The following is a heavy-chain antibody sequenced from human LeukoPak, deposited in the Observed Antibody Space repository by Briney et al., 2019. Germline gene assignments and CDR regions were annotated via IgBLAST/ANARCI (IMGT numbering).Heavy chain of an antibody. J-gene: IGHJ4*02. D-gene: IGHD5-18*01. CDR3: ARGQYSYGYYY. Sequence: SETLSLTCAVYGGSFSGYYWSWIRQPPGKGLEWIGEINHSGSTNYNPSLKSRVTISVDTSKNQFSLKLSSVTAADPAVYYCARGQYSYGYYYWGQGTLVTVSS. CDR1: GGSFSGYY. V-gene: IGHV4-34*01. CDR2: INHSGST.